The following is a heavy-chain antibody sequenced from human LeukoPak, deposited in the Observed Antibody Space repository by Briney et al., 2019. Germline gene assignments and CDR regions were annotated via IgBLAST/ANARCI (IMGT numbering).Heavy chain of an antibody. J-gene: IGHJ4*02. D-gene: IGHD4/OR15-4a*01. CDR3: TRDLWGWGSDYLDY. CDR1: GYTFTDYY. Sequence: ASVKVSCKASGYTFTDYYVHWVRLVPGQGLEWMGRISPNSGATNYAEKFRGRVTMARDTSINTVYMEMSSLRSDDTAVYYCTRDLWGWGSDYLDYWGQGTLVTVSS. V-gene: IGHV1-2*06. CDR2: ISPNSGAT.